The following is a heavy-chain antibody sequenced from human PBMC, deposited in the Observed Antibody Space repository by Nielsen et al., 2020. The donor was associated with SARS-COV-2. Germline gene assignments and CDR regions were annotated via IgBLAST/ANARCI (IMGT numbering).Heavy chain of an antibody. CDR2: ISYDGSNK. Sequence: GESLKISCAASGFTFSSYAMHWVRQAPGKGLEWVAVISYDGSNKYYADSVKGRFTISRDNSKNTLYLQMNSLRAEDTAVYYCARGPIFDYWGQGTLVTVSS. CDR1: GFTFSSYA. CDR3: ARGPIFDY. V-gene: IGHV3-30-3*01. J-gene: IGHJ4*02.